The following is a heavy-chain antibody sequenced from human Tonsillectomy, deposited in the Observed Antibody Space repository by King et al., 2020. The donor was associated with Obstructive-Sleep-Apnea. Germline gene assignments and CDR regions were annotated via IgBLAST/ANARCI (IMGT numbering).Heavy chain of an antibody. CDR1: GGSISSYY. D-gene: IGHD3-9*01. J-gene: IGHJ4*01. Sequence: LQLQESCPGLVKPSETLSLTCTVSGGSISSYYWSWIRQPPGKGLEWIGYIYDSGSTNYNPSLKSRVTVSLDTSRNQFSLKLSSVTAADTAVYYCARTARSYDILTGPYYFDYWGQGTLVTVSS. CDR3: ARTARSYDILTGPYYFDY. V-gene: IGHV4-59*01. CDR2: IYDSGST.